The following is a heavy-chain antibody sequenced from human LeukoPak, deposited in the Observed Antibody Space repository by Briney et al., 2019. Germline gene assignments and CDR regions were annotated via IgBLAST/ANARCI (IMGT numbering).Heavy chain of an antibody. CDR2: IYSGGST. Sequence: GGSLRLSCAASGFTVSSNYMSWVRQAPGKGLEWVSVIYSGGSTYYADSVKGRFTISRDNSKNTLYLQMNSLRAEDTAVYYCGRDDSSGYPTPTRNYYYYGMDVWGQGTTVTVSS. J-gene: IGHJ6*02. D-gene: IGHD3-22*01. CDR3: GRDDSSGYPTPTRNYYYYGMDV. V-gene: IGHV3-53*01. CDR1: GFTVSSNY.